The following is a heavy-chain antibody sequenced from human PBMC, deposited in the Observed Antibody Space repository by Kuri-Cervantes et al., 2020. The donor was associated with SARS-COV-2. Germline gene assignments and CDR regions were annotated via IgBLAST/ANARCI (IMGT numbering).Heavy chain of an antibody. CDR1: GFTFSSYS. V-gene: IGHV3-48*01. J-gene: IGHJ4*02. Sequence: GGSLRLSCAASGFTFSSYSVNWVRQAPGKGLEWVSYISTSSSTVYYADSVKGRLTISRDNAKDSLYLQMNSLRAEDTAVYYCARGFNLYSSSWFSYFDYWGQGTLVTVSS. CDR3: ARGFNLYSSSWFSYFDY. D-gene: IGHD6-13*01. CDR2: ISTSSSTV.